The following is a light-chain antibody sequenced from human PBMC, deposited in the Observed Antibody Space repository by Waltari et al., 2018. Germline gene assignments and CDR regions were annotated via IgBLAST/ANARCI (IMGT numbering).Light chain of an antibody. CDR1: QGISSY. CDR2: ASS. V-gene: IGKV1-39*01. Sequence: DIQMTQSPSSLSASIGDRVTITCRASQGISSYLNWYQQKPGKAPKVLIYASSSLRSGVPSRFSGSRSGTDFTLTINSLQPEDYATYYCQQSYSMPLTFGGGTRVEIK. CDR3: QQSYSMPLT. J-gene: IGKJ4*01.